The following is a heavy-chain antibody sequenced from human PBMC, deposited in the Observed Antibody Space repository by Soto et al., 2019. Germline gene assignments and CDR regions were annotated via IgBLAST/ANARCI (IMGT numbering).Heavy chain of an antibody. V-gene: IGHV3-23*01. CDR2: ISGSGGTT. D-gene: IGHD3-9*01. CDR3: AKAFPLFDWWSVDY. J-gene: IGHJ4*02. CDR1: GFTFSSYA. Sequence: PGGSLRLSCAASGFTFSSYAMNWVRQAPGKGLEWVSAISGSGGTTNYADSVKGRFTISRDNSKNTLYLQMNSLRAEDTAVYYCAKAFPLFDWWSVDYWGQGTLVTVSS.